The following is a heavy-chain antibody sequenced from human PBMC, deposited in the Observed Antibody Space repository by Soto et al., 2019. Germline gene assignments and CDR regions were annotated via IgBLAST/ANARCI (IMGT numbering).Heavy chain of an antibody. J-gene: IGHJ6*02. CDR2: ISYSGGT. V-gene: IGHV4-59*01. Sequence: SETLSLTCTVSAASITSYSCSWGRQTPGKGLEWIGYISYSGGTNYNPSLNSRVTISTHTSNNQFSLRLNSVTAEDTAVYYCARAISIYGVVTYGLDVWGQGTTVTVSS. CDR1: AASITSYS. D-gene: IGHD3-3*01. CDR3: ARAISIYGVVTYGLDV.